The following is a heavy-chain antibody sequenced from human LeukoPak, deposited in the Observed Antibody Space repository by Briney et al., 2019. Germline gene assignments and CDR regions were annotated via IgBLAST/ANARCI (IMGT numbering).Heavy chain of an antibody. CDR2: IIPIFGTA. J-gene: IGHJ4*02. Sequence: GASVKVSCKASGGTFSSYAISWVRQAPGQGLEWMGGIIPIFGTANYAQKFQGRVTITADESTSTAYMELSSLRSEDTAVYYCATPQYSSSGDYYFDYWGQGTLVTASS. D-gene: IGHD6-13*01. CDR1: GGTFSSYA. V-gene: IGHV1-69*13. CDR3: ATPQYSSSGDYYFDY.